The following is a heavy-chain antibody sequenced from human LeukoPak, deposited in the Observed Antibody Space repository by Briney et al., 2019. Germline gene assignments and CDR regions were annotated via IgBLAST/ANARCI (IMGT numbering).Heavy chain of an antibody. V-gene: IGHV3-23*01. CDR1: GFTFSSYA. CDR2: ISAGVGT. D-gene: IGHD6-13*01. Sequence: GGSLRLSCAASGFTFSSYAMTWVRQAPGKGLEWVSSISAGVGTYYADSVTGRFTVSRDDSKNILYLQMNSLRAEDTAVYYCAKEPKYSSSYYSDYWGQGTLVTVSS. J-gene: IGHJ4*02. CDR3: AKEPKYSSSYYSDY.